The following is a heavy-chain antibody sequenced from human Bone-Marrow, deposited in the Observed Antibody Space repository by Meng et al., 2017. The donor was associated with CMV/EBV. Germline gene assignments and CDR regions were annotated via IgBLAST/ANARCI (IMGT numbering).Heavy chain of an antibody. CDR1: GYTFTGQY. CDR3: ARNPREVTAFDI. D-gene: IGHD2-21*02. J-gene: IGHJ3*02. CDR2: INPKSGDT. Sequence: ASVKVSCKASGYTFTGQYIHWVRQAPGQGLEWVGCINPKSGDTDYSQRFQGRVTMTRDTSISTAYMELSRLRSDDTAVYYCARNPREVTAFDIWGQGTMVTVSS. V-gene: IGHV1-2*02.